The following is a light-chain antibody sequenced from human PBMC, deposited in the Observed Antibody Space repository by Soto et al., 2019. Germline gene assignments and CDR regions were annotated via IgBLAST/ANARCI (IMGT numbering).Light chain of an antibody. J-gene: IGKJ5*01. V-gene: IGKV1D-12*01. CDR1: QVMSSW. CDR2: AAS. CDR3: QQTDTLPST. Sequence: DIPMTQSPSSVSAAVGERVTITCRASQVMSSWLAWYQQKPGKAPKLLIFAASTLQSGVPSRFSGSGSRTDFTLTITSLQPEDIETYYCQQTDTLPSTFGQGTRLEIK.